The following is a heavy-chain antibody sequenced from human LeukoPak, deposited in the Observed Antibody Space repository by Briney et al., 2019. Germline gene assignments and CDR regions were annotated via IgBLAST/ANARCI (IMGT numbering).Heavy chain of an antibody. CDR1: GYTFTGYD. D-gene: IGHD2-2*01. Sequence: ASVKVSCKASGYTFTGYDMHWVRQAPGQGLEWMGWINPNSGGTNYAQKFQGRVTMTRDTSISTAYMELSRLRSDDTAVYYCARNCSSTSCYGLDPWGQGTLVTVSS. CDR3: ARNCSSTSCYGLDP. J-gene: IGHJ5*02. CDR2: INPNSGGT. V-gene: IGHV1-2*02.